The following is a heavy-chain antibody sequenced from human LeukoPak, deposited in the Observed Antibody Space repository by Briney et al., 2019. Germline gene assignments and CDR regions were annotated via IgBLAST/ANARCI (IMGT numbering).Heavy chain of an antibody. Sequence: GRSLRLSCAASGFTFSSHGMHWVRQAPGKGLEWVALIWYDGSNKYYADSVKGRFTISRDNSKNTLYLQVNSLRAEDTAVYYCARAGIVGLFYYYMDVWGKGTTVTLSS. D-gene: IGHD2-21*01. CDR3: ARAGIVGLFYYYMDV. V-gene: IGHV3-33*01. CDR1: GFTFSSHG. J-gene: IGHJ6*03. CDR2: IWYDGSNK.